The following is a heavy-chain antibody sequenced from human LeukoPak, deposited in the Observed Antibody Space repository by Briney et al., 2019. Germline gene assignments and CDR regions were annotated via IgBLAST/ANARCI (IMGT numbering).Heavy chain of an antibody. CDR1: GYTFAGYY. CDR2: INPNSGDT. Sequence: ASVKVSCKASGYTFAGYYMHWVRQAPGQGLEWMGWINPNSGDTNNAQKFQGRVTMTSDASISTAYMELSSLTSDDTAVYYCARAVAAIVNWFDPWGQGTLVTVSP. CDR3: ARAVAAIVNWFDP. D-gene: IGHD6-13*01. J-gene: IGHJ5*02. V-gene: IGHV1-2*02.